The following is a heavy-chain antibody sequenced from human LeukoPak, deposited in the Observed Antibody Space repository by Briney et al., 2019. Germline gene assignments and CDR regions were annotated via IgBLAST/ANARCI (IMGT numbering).Heavy chain of an antibody. CDR2: ISSSGGST. Sequence: GGSLRLSCAASVFPFSSYAMSWVRQATGKGLEWVSGISSSGGSTYYADSVKGRFTISRDNSKNTLYLQMNSLRAEDTAVYYCAKDSYSAYDSDAFDIWGQGTMVTVSS. V-gene: IGHV3-23*01. CDR1: VFPFSSYA. D-gene: IGHD5-12*01. CDR3: AKDSYSAYDSDAFDI. J-gene: IGHJ3*02.